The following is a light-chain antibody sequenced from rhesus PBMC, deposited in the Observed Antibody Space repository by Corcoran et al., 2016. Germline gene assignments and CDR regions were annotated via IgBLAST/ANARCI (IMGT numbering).Light chain of an antibody. Sequence: DIQMTQSPSSLSASVGDTVTITCRPSQGIREDLNWFQQKPGKAPKLPIYGASTLESGVPSRFSGSGSGPDFTLTISSLQPEDFATYYWLQHNTYPFTFGPGTKLDIK. CDR3: LQHNTYPFT. CDR1: QGIRED. J-gene: IGKJ3*01. CDR2: GAS. V-gene: IGKV1-28*03.